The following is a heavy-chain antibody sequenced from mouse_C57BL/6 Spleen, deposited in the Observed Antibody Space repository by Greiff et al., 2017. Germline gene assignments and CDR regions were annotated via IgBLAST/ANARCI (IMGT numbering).Heavy chain of an antibody. V-gene: IGHV1-50*01. CDR1: GYTFTSYW. J-gene: IGHJ4*01. Sequence: KESCKASGYTFTSYWMQWVKQRPGQGLEWIGEIDPSDSYTNYNQKFKGKATLTVDTSSSTAYMQLSSLTSEDSAVYYCARWGYGSSYYAMDYWGQGTSVTVSS. CDR2: IDPSDSYT. D-gene: IGHD1-1*01. CDR3: ARWGYGSSYYAMDY.